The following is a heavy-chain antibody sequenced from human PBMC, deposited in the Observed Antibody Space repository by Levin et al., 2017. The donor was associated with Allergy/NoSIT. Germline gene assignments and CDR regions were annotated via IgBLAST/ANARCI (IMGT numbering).Heavy chain of an antibody. CDR1: GGSISNYY. D-gene: IGHD5-18*01. V-gene: IGHV4-59*01. CDR3: ARMGDTAMVDPFDY. J-gene: IGHJ4*02. Sequence: PSETLSLTCTVSGGSISNYYWSWIRQPPGKGLEGIGYIYYSGTTNYNPSLKSRVTISVDTSKSQFSLKLTSVTAADTARYYCARMGDTAMVDPFDYWGQGTLVTVSS. CDR2: IYYSGTT.